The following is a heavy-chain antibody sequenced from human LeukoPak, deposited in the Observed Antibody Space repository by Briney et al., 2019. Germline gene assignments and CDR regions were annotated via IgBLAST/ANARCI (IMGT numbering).Heavy chain of an antibody. J-gene: IGHJ4*02. CDR1: GGSFSGYY. CDR2: INHSGST. CDR3: AGTGGGGSTSD. V-gene: IGHV4-34*01. Sequence: SETLSLTCAVYGGSFSGYYWSWIRQPPGKGLEWIGEINHSGSTNYNPSLKSRVTISVDTSKNQFSLKLSSVTDADTPVYYCAGTGGGGSTSDWGQGTLVTVSS. D-gene: IGHD2-2*01.